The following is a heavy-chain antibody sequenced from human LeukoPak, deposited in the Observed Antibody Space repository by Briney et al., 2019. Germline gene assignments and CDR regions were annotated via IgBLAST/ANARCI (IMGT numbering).Heavy chain of an antibody. D-gene: IGHD6-19*01. Sequence: GASEKLSCKVSVYTLTELSMHWVRQAPGKGLERMGGFDPEDGETLYAQRFQGRDTMTEDTSTDPAYMELSSPSSEDTAVYYSATDTYSSGWLYFQHWGQGTLVTVSS. CDR1: VYTLTELS. V-gene: IGHV1-24*01. CDR3: ATDTYSSGWLYFQH. CDR2: FDPEDGET. J-gene: IGHJ1*01.